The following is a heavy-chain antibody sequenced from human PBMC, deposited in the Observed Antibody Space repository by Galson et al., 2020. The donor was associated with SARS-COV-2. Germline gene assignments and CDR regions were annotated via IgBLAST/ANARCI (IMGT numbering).Heavy chain of an antibody. CDR2: VYYSGST. D-gene: IGHD3-9*01. J-gene: IGHJ4*02. CDR1: GGSISNSGYY. V-gene: IGHV4-39*01. CDR3: APNPRGYAILTGYQLTGYFDY. Sequence: ASETLSLTCPVSGGSISNSGYYWGWIRQPPGKGLEWIGSVYYSGSTYYNPSLKSRVTISVDTSKNQFSLKLSSVTAADTAVYYCAPNPRGYAILTGYQLTGYFDYWGQGTLVTVSS.